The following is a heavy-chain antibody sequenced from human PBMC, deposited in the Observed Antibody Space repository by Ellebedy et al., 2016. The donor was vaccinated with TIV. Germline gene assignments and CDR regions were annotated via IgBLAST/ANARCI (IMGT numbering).Heavy chain of an antibody. D-gene: IGHD3-16*01. J-gene: IGHJ6*02. Sequence: GESLKISCAASGFTFSTYAMSWVRQAPGKGLEWDSFISGDGSDRHYADSVRGRFTISRDNSKNTLFLQMNSLRAEDTAAYYCAKGGVQSSYGMDVWGQGTTVTVSS. V-gene: IGHV3-23*01. CDR1: GFTFSTYA. CDR3: AKGGVQSSYGMDV. CDR2: ISGDGSDR.